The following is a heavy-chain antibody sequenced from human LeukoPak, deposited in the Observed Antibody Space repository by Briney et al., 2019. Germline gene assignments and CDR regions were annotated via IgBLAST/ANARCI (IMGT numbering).Heavy chain of an antibody. Sequence: ASVKVSCKASGYTFTSYGISWVRQAPGQGLEWMGLISAYNGNTNYEQKLQGRVNMTTDTSTSTAYMELRSLRSDDTAVYYCARDFGYCSSTSCPPDYWGQGTLVTVSS. D-gene: IGHD2-2*01. CDR2: ISAYNGNT. CDR3: ARDFGYCSSTSCPPDY. V-gene: IGHV1-18*01. CDR1: GYTFTSYG. J-gene: IGHJ4*02.